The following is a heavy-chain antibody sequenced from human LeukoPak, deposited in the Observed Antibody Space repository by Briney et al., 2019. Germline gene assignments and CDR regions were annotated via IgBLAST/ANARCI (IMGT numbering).Heavy chain of an antibody. CDR1: GGSISSGDYY. V-gene: IGHV4-30-4*01. D-gene: IGHD3-16*01. Sequence: SQTLSLTCTLSGGSISSGDYYWSWTRQPPGKGLEWIGYISYSGSTYYTPSLKSRVTISVDTSKNQFSLKLSSVTAEDTAVYYCAREGRLGGYGMDVWGQGTTVTVSS. J-gene: IGHJ6*02. CDR3: AREGRLGGYGMDV. CDR2: ISYSGST.